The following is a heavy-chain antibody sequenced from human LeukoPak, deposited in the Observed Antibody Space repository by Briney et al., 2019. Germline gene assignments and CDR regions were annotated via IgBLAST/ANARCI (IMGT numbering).Heavy chain of an antibody. D-gene: IGHD5-12*01. V-gene: IGHV3-23*01. CDR3: ATSPLISLRSFDY. CDR1: GFTFSSYS. J-gene: IGHJ4*02. Sequence: PGGSLRLSCAASGFTFSSYSMNWVRQAPGKGLEWVSAISGSGGSTYYADSVKGRFTISRDNSKNTLYLQMNSLRAEDTAVYYCATSPLISLRSFDYWGQGTLVTVSS. CDR2: ISGSGGST.